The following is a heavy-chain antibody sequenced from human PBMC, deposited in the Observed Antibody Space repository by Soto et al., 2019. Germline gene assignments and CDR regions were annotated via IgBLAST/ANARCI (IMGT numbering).Heavy chain of an antibody. CDR1: GYTFTGYY. V-gene: IGHV1-2*04. Sequence: GASVKVSCKASGYTFTGYYMHWVRQAPGQGLEWMGWINPNSGGTNFAQKFQGWVTMTRDTSISTAYMELSRLRFDDTAVYYCARDLCSSTSCPNDAFDIWGQGTMVTVSS. CDR3: ARDLCSSTSCPNDAFDI. CDR2: INPNSGGT. D-gene: IGHD2-2*01. J-gene: IGHJ3*02.